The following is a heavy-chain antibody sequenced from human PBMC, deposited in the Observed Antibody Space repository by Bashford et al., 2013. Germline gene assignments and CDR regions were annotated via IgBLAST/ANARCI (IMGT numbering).Heavy chain of an antibody. V-gene: IGHV4-61*01. J-gene: IGHJ5*02. CDR3: ARGFPYKRDNTWLTNWFDP. Sequence: SETLSLTCTVSGGSVSSTSSYWSWIRLPPGKELEWIAYIYYTGSTKYNPSLKSRVTISVDTSTNQFSLRLTSVTAADTAVYYCARGFPYKRDNTWLTNWFDPWGHGTLVTVSS. D-gene: IGHD4/OR15-4a*01. CDR1: GGSVSSTSSY. CDR2: IYYTGST.